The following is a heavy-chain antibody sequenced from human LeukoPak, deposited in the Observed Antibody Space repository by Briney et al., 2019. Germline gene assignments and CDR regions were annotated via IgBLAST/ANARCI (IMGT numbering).Heavy chain of an antibody. D-gene: IGHD3-3*02. Sequence: SGTLSLTCAVSGGSISSSNWWSWVRQPPGRGLEWIGEIYPSGSTNYNPSFKSRVTISVDKSKNQFSLKLSSVTAADTAVYYCAKLGSAEYFQHWGQGTLVTVSS. J-gene: IGHJ1*01. V-gene: IGHV4-4*02. CDR2: IYPSGST. CDR1: GGSISSSNW. CDR3: AKLGSAEYFQH.